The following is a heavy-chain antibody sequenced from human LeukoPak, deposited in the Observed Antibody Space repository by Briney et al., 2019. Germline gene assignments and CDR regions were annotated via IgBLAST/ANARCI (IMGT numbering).Heavy chain of an antibody. CDR1: GGSISSGGYS. CDR3: ATSYSGSYFGAFDI. V-gene: IGHV4-30-2*01. CDR2: IYHSGST. J-gene: IGHJ3*02. D-gene: IGHD1-26*01. Sequence: DPSQTLSLTCAVSGGSISSGGYSWRWIRQPPGKGLEWIGYIYHSGSTYYNPSLKSRVTISVDTSKNQFSLKLSSVTAADTAVYYCATSYSGSYFGAFDIWGQGTMVTVSS.